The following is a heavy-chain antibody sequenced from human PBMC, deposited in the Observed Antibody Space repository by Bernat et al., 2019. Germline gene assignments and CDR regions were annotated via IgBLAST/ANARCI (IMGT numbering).Heavy chain of an antibody. J-gene: IGHJ4*02. D-gene: IGHD2-2*01. Sequence: QVQLQESGPGLVKPSQTLSLTCTVSGGSISSGDYYWSWIRQPPGKGLEWIGYIYYSGSTNYNPSLKSRVTISVDTSKNQFSLKLSSVTVADTAVYYCASDILSYCSSTSCYGGYWGQGTLVTVSS. CDR3: ASDILSYCSSTSCYGGY. CDR2: IYYSGST. CDR1: GGSISSGDYY. V-gene: IGHV4-30-4*01.